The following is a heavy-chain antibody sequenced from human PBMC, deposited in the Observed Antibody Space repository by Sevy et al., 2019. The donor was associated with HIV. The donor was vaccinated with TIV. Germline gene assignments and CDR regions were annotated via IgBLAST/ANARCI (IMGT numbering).Heavy chain of an antibody. J-gene: IGHJ6*02. Sequence: SETLSLTCAVYSGSFSGYYWSWIRQPPGKGLEWIGEISHSGSTSYNTSLKSRVTISVDTSRNQFSLKLISVTAADTAVYYCARGPDIVVVGPATEIDYYYYYGMDVWGQGTTVTVSS. CDR3: ARGPDIVVVGPATEIDYYYYYGMDV. CDR1: SGSFSGYY. CDR2: ISHSGST. D-gene: IGHD2-15*01. V-gene: IGHV4-34*01.